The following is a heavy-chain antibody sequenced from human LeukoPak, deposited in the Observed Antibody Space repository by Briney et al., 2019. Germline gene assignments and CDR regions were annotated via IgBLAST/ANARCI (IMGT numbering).Heavy chain of an antibody. J-gene: IGHJ6*02. Sequence: SVKVSCKASGGTFSSYAISWVRQAPGHGLEWMGGIIPIFGTANYAQKFQGRVTVTADESTSTAYMELSSLRSEDTAVYYCARELPYGDYQLYYGMDVWGQGTTVTVSS. CDR3: ARELPYGDYQLYYGMDV. CDR2: IIPIFGTA. CDR1: GGTFSSYA. V-gene: IGHV1-69*13. D-gene: IGHD4-17*01.